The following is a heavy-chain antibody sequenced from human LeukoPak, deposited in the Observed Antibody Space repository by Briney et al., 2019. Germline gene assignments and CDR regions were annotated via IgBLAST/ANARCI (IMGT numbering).Heavy chain of an antibody. CDR1: GGSISSGDYY. D-gene: IGHD4-17*01. Sequence: SETLSLTCTVSGGSISSGDYYWSWIRQPPGKGLEWIGYIYYSGSTYYNPSLKSRVTISVDTSKNQFSLKLSSVTAADTAVYYCARGGYGDYGYLDYWGQGTLVTVSS. CDR2: IYYSGST. J-gene: IGHJ4*02. CDR3: ARGGYGDYGYLDY. V-gene: IGHV4-30-4*01.